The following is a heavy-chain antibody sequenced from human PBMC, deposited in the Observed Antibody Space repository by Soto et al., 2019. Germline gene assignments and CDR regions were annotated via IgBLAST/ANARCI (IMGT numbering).Heavy chain of an antibody. CDR3: AGAKIVGATAAMRRYNWLGP. J-gene: IGHJ5*02. D-gene: IGHD2-2*01. Sequence: PSETLSLTCTVSGGSISSYYWSWIRQPPGNGLEWIGYIYYSGSTNYNPSLKSRVTISVDTSKNQFSLKLSSVTAADTAVYYCAGAKIVGATAAMRRYNWLGPWGEGTRVAVYS. CDR2: IYYSGST. CDR1: GGSISSYY. V-gene: IGHV4-59*01.